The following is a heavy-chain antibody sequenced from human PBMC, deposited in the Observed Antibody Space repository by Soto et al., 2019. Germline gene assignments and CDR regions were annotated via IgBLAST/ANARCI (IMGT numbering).Heavy chain of an antibody. CDR2: ISGSGGST. Sequence: EVQLLESGGGLVQPGGSLRLSCAASGFTFISYAMSWVRQAPGKGLEWVSAISGSGGSTYYADSVKGRFTISRDNSKNTLDLQMNSLRAEDTAVYYCAKCSLSITWFDPWGQGTLVTVSS. D-gene: IGHD1-20*01. J-gene: IGHJ5*02. V-gene: IGHV3-23*01. CDR3: AKCSLSITWFDP. CDR1: GFTFISYA.